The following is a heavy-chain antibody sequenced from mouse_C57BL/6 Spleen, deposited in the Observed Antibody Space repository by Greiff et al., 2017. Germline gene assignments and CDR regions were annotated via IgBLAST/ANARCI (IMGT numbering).Heavy chain of an antibody. CDR3: ARGLYYDYGGYFEY. D-gene: IGHD2-4*01. CDR1: GYSFTGYF. V-gene: IGHV1-20*01. J-gene: IGHJ2*01. Sequence: VQLKQSGPELVKPGDSVKISCKASGYSFTGYFMNWVMQSHGKSLEWIGRINPYNGDTFYNQKFKGKATLTVDKSSSTAHMELLSLTSEDSAVYYCARGLYYDYGGYFEYWGQGTTLTVSS. CDR2: INPYNGDT.